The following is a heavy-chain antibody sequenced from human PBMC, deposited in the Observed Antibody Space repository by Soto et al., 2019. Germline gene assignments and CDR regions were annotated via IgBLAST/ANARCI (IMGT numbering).Heavy chain of an antibody. CDR2: ISYDGSNK. V-gene: IGHV3-30*18. J-gene: IGHJ4*02. CDR1: GFTFSSYG. D-gene: IGHD2-21*02. Sequence: PGGSLRLSCAASGFTFSSYGMHWVRQAPGKGLEWVAVISYDGSNKYYADSVKGRFTISRDNSKNTLYLQMNSLRAEDTAVYYCAKGRRVVVTAGYFDYWGQGNLVTVSS. CDR3: AKGRRVVVTAGYFDY.